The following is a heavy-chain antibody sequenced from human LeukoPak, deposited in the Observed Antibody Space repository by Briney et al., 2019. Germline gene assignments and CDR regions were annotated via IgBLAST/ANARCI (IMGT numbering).Heavy chain of an antibody. Sequence: SETLSLICTVSGGSIGGYYWSWIRQPAGKGLDWIGRIYTSGTTNYNPSLKSRVTMSIDTSKNQFSLRLTSVTAADTALYYCARGRGFCSGTSCAYYFNYWGQGNLVTVSS. CDR2: IYTSGTT. V-gene: IGHV4-4*07. J-gene: IGHJ4*02. D-gene: IGHD2-2*01. CDR3: ARGRGFCSGTSCAYYFNY. CDR1: GGSIGGYY.